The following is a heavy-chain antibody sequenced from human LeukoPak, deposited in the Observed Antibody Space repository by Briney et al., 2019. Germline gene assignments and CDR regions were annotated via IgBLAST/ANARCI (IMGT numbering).Heavy chain of an antibody. D-gene: IGHD1-1*01. Sequence: SVTVSCKASGGTCSSYAISWVRQAPGQGLEWMGRIIPILGIANYAQKFQGRVTITADKSTSTAYMELSSLRSEDTAVYYCARGKTGTLNYWGQGTLVTVSS. CDR1: GGTCSSYA. CDR2: IIPILGIA. V-gene: IGHV1-69*04. CDR3: ARGKTGTLNY. J-gene: IGHJ4*02.